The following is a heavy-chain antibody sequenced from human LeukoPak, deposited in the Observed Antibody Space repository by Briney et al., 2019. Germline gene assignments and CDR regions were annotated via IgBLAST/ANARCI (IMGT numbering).Heavy chain of an antibody. CDR3: ARGRKRRITPDY. V-gene: IGHV3-30*03. J-gene: IGHJ4*02. CDR1: GFTFSSHG. CDR2: ITNDGRTK. D-gene: IGHD3-10*01. Sequence: KAGGSLRLSCAASGFTFSSHGMHWVRQAPGKGLEWVAVITNDGRTKLYADSVRGRFTISRDNSKNTLYLQMNSLRAEDTAVYYCARGRKRRITPDYWGQGTLVTVSS.